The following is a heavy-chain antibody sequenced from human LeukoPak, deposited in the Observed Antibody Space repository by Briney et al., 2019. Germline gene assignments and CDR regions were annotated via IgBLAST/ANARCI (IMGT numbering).Heavy chain of an antibody. CDR1: GGSISSSSYY. CDR2: IYYSGST. CDR3: ARLDRVAVAGRLYYFDY. J-gene: IGHJ4*02. V-gene: IGHV4-39*01. Sequence: KSSETLSLTCTVSGGSISSSSYYWCWIRQPPGKGLEWIGSIYYSGSTYYNASLKSRGTISVDTSKNQFSLKLSSVTAADTAVYYCARLDRVAVAGRLYYFDYWGQGTLVTVSS. D-gene: IGHD6-19*01.